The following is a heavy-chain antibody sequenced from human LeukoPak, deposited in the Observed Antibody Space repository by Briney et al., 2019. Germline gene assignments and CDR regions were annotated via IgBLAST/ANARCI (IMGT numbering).Heavy chain of an antibody. CDR2: ITSRSDTI. V-gene: IGHV3-48*04. J-gene: IGHJ3*02. CDR1: GFTFSSYN. Sequence: PGGSLRLSCAASGFTFSSYNMNWVRQAPGKGLEWVSYITSRSDTIYYADSVKGRFTISRDNGKNSLYMQMNSLRAEDTAVYYCARDRPWSGYDWISHGAFDIWGQGTMVTVSS. CDR3: ARDRPWSGYDWISHGAFDI. D-gene: IGHD5-12*01.